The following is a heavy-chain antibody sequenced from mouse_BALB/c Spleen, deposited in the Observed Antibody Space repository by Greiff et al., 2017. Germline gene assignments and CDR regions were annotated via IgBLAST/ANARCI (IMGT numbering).Heavy chain of an antibody. CDR1: GYTFTSYW. J-gene: IGHJ3*01. D-gene: IGHD2-10*02. CDR2: INPSTGYT. CDR3: TYGNYEFAY. V-gene: IGHV1-7*01. Sequence: VQVVESGAELAKPGASVKMSCKASGYTFTSYWMHWVKQRPGQGLEWIGYINPSTGYTEYNQKFKDKATLTADKSSSTAYMQLSSLTSEDSAVYYCTYGNYEFAYWGQGTLVTVSA.